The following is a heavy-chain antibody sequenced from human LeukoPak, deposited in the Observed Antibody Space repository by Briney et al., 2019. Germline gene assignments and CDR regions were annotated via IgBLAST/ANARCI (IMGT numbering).Heavy chain of an antibody. V-gene: IGHV3-64D*06. CDR1: GFTSSNYA. D-gene: IGHD2-15*01. CDR3: VKGVVVAASVWEYFQH. CDR2: INSNGGST. J-gene: IGHJ1*01. Sequence: GGSLRLSCSASGFTSSNYATHWVRQAPGKGLEYVSIINSNGGSTYYTDSVKGRFTISRDNAKNTLYLQMSSLRAEDTAVYYCVKGVVVAASVWEYFQHWGQGTLVTVSS.